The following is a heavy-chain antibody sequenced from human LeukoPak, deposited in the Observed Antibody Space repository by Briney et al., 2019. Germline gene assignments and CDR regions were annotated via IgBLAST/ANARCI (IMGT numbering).Heavy chain of an antibody. Sequence: GASVKVSCKASGYTFTSYGISWVRQAPGQGLEWMGIINPSGGSTSYAQKFQGRVTMTRDTSTSTVYMELSSLRSEDTAVYYCARPDTAMAPGAFDIWGQGTMVTVSS. CDR1: GYTFTSYG. CDR2: INPSGGST. CDR3: ARPDTAMAPGAFDI. J-gene: IGHJ3*02. V-gene: IGHV1-46*01. D-gene: IGHD5-18*01.